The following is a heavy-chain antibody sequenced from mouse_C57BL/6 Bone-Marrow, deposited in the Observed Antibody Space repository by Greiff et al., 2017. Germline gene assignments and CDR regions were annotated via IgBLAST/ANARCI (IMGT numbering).Heavy chain of an antibody. CDR1: GFNIKDYY. CDR3: ARGYYDYDDYAMDY. V-gene: IGHV14-2*01. J-gene: IGHJ4*01. D-gene: IGHD2-4*01. CDR2: IDPEDGET. Sequence: EVMLVESGAELVKPGASVKLSCTASGFNIKDYYMHWVKQRTEQGLEWIGRIDPEDGETKYAPKFQGKATITADTSSNTAYLQLSRLTSEDTAVYYFARGYYDYDDYAMDYWGQGTSVTVSS.